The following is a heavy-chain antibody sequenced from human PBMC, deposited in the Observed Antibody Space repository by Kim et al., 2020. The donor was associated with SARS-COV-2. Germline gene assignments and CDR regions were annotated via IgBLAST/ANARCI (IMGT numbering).Heavy chain of an antibody. D-gene: IGHD6-25*01. CDR2: IIPIFGTA. Sequence: SVKVSCKASGGTFSSYAISWVRQAPGQGLEWMGGIIPIFGTANYAQKFQGRVTITADESTSTAYMELSSLRSEDTAVYYCARMYSSARRAYGMDVWGQGTTVTVSS. CDR1: GGTFSSYA. CDR3: ARMYSSARRAYGMDV. J-gene: IGHJ6*02. V-gene: IGHV1-69*13.